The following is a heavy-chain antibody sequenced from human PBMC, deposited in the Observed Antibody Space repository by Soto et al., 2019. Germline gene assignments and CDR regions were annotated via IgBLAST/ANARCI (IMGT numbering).Heavy chain of an antibody. Sequence: ASVKVSCKASGYTFTSYDINWVRQATGQGLEWMGWMNPNSGNTGYAQKFQGRVTMTRNTSISTAYMELSSLRSEDAAVYYCARRTTPTTGAFDIWGQGTMVTV. D-gene: IGHD4-17*01. V-gene: IGHV1-8*01. CDR3: ARRTTPTTGAFDI. J-gene: IGHJ3*02. CDR1: GYTFTSYD. CDR2: MNPNSGNT.